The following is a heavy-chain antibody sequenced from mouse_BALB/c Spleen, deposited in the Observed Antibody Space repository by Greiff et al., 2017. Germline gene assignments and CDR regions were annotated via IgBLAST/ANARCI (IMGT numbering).Heavy chain of an antibody. CDR1: GYSITSGYY. J-gene: IGHJ3*01. V-gene: IGHV3-6*02. Sequence: ESGPGLVKPSQSLSLTCSVTGYSITSGYYWNWIRQFPGNKLEWMGYISYDGSNNYNPSLKNRISITRDTSKNQFFLKLNSVTTEDTATYYCARDLYGNPFAYWGQGTLVTVSA. D-gene: IGHD2-1*01. CDR3: ARDLYGNPFAY. CDR2: ISYDGSN.